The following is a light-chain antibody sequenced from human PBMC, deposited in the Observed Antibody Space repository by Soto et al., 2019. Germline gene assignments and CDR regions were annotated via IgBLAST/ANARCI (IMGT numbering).Light chain of an antibody. CDR3: QQYNSYSWT. J-gene: IGKJ1*01. CDR1: QNINTW. CDR2: KAS. V-gene: IGKV1-5*03. Sequence: DIQLTQSPSTLSASVGDRVTITCRASQNINTWLAWYQQKPGKAPNLLIYKASTLESGVPSRFNGSGSGTEFTLTISSLQPDDFATYYCQQYNSYSWTFGQGTKVDIK.